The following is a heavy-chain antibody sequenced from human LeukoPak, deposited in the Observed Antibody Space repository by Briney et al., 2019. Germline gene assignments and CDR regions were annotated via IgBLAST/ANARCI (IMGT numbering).Heavy chain of an antibody. CDR3: ARVTHRKAFDI. Sequence: ASVKVSCKASGYTFTSYYMHWMRQAPGQGLEWMGIINPSGGSTSYAQKFQGRVTMTRDTSTSTVYMELSSLRSEDTAVYYCARVTHRKAFDIWGQGTMVTVSS. CDR1: GYTFTSYY. CDR2: INPSGGST. J-gene: IGHJ3*02. V-gene: IGHV1-46*01.